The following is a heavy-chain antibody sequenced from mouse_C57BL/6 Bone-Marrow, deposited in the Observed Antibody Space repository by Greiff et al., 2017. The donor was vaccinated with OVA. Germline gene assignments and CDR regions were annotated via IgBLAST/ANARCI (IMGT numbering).Heavy chain of an antibody. CDR1: GFTFSSYG. J-gene: IGHJ2*01. Sequence: EVQRVESGGDLVKPGGSLKLSCAASGFTFSSYGMSWVRQTPDKRLEWVATISSGGSYTYYPDSVKGRFTISRDNAKNTLYLQMSSLKSEDTAMDYCARHGDYGSFFDYWGQGTTLTVSS. CDR2: ISSGGSYT. CDR3: ARHGDYGSFFDY. D-gene: IGHD1-1*01. V-gene: IGHV5-6*01.